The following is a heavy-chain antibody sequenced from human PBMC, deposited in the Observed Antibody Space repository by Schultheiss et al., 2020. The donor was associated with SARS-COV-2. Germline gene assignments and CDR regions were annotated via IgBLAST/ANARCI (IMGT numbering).Heavy chain of an antibody. CDR2: IYYSGST. J-gene: IGHJ6*02. CDR3: ARVHYLYGMDV. Sequence: SQTLSLTCTVSGGSISSGGYYWSWIRQHPGKGLEWIGYIYYSGSTNYNPSLKSRVTISVDTSKNQFSLKMTSVTAADTAVYYCARVHYLYGMDVWGQGTTVTVSS. CDR1: GGSISSGGYY. V-gene: IGHV4-31*03. D-gene: IGHD1-26*01.